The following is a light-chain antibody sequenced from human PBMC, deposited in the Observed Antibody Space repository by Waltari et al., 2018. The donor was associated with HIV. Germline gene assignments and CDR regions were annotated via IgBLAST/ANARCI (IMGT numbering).Light chain of an antibody. V-gene: IGLV1-47*01. CDR1: TSNIGSNS. CDR3: AAWDDSLSGQGV. Sequence: QSVLSQPPSASGTPGQRVTISCSGSTSNIGSNSVYWFQQFPGTTPKLLIFNNNQRPSGVPERFSGSKSGTSASLAISGLRSEDEGGYYCAAWDDSLSGQGVFGTGTKVTVL. CDR2: NNN. J-gene: IGLJ1*01.